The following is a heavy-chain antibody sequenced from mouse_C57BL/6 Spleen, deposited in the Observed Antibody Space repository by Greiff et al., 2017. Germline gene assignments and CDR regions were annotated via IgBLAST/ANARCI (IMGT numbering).Heavy chain of an antibody. CDR3: ARRGYYSNFSWFAY. D-gene: IGHD2-5*01. V-gene: IGHV1-18*01. CDR1: GYTFTDYN. Sequence: VHVKQSGPELVKPGASVKIPCKASGYTFTDYNMDWVKQSHGKSLEWIGDINPNNGGTIYNQKFKGKATLTVDKSSSTAYMELRSLTSEDTAVYYCARRGYYSNFSWFAYWGQGTLVTVS. CDR2: INPNNGGT. J-gene: IGHJ3*01.